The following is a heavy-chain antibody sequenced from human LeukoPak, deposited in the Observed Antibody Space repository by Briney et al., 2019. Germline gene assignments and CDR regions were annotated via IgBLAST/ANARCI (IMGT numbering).Heavy chain of an antibody. V-gene: IGHV4-39*07. Sequence: SETLSLTCSVSGDSISTSSYYWGWIRQPPGKGLEWIGTIYYSGSTNYNPSLKSRVTISVDTSKNQFSLKLSSVTAADTAVYYCARVLSTGTMVRGFATPNYYYYMDVWGKGTTVTTSS. CDR2: IYYSGST. CDR3: ARVLSTGTMVRGFATPNYYYYMDV. CDR1: GDSISTSSYY. D-gene: IGHD3-10*01. J-gene: IGHJ6*03.